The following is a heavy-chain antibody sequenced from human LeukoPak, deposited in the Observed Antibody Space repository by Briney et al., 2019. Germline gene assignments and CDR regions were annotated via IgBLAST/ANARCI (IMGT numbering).Heavy chain of an antibody. CDR1: GGSISSGDYY. Sequence: SETLSLTCTVSGGSISSGDYYWSWIRQPPGKGLEWIGYIYYSGGTYYNPSLKSRVTISVDTSKNQFSLKLSSVTAADTAVYYCARDYVALYGMDVWGQGTTVTVSS. CDR3: ARDYVALYGMDV. D-gene: IGHD3-16*01. J-gene: IGHJ6*02. V-gene: IGHV4-30-4*01. CDR2: IYYSGGT.